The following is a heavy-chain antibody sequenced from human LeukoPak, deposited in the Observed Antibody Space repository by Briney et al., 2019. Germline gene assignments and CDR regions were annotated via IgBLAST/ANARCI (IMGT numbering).Heavy chain of an antibody. Sequence: ASVKVSCKASGYTFTSYGISWVRQAPGQGLEWMGWISAYNGNTNYAQKLQGRVTMTTDTSTSTAYMELRSLRSDDTAVYYCASGSNYYDSSGYYFDYWGQGTLVTVSS. CDR1: GYTFTSYG. CDR2: ISAYNGNT. J-gene: IGHJ4*02. CDR3: ASGSNYYDSSGYYFDY. D-gene: IGHD3-22*01. V-gene: IGHV1-18*01.